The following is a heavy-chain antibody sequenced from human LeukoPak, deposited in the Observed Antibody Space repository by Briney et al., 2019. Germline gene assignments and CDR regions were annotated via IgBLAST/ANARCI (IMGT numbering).Heavy chain of an antibody. V-gene: IGHV3-23*01. CDR3: AKEERGITMVRGVGDY. Sequence: GGSLRLSCAASGFTFSSYAMSWVRQAPGKGLEWVSAISGSGGSTYYADSVKGRFTISRDNSKNTLYLQMNSLRAEDTAVYYCAKEERGITMVRGVGDYWGQGTLVTVSS. D-gene: IGHD3-10*01. CDR1: GFTFSSYA. CDR2: ISGSGGST. J-gene: IGHJ4*02.